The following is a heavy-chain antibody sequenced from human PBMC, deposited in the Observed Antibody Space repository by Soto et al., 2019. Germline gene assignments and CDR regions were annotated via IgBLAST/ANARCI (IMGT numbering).Heavy chain of an antibody. J-gene: IGHJ6*02. CDR1: GFTFSSYG. D-gene: IGHD1-20*01. V-gene: IGHV3-48*01. CDR3: VKDGVTGTVYYYYGMDV. CDR2: IGGTGDVI. Sequence: GGSLRLSCAASGFTFSSYGMNWVRQAPGKGLEWVSYIGGTGDVIHYADSVKGRFTISRDNSKNTLYLQMSSLRAEDTAVYYCVKDGVTGTVYYYYGMDVWGQGTTVTVSS.